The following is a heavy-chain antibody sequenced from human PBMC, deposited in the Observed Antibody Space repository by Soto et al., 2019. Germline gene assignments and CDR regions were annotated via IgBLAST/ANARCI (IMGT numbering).Heavy chain of an antibody. CDR3: ARDPTRTYYDFWSGDNYYYYYYMDV. CDR1: GYTFTSYG. V-gene: IGHV1-18*01. Sequence: ASVRVSCKASGYTFTSYGISWVRQAPGQGLEWMGWISAYNGNTNYAQKLQGRVTMTTDTSTSTAYMELRSLRSDDTAVYYCARDPTRTYYDFWSGDNYYYYYYMDVWGKGTTVTVSS. CDR2: ISAYNGNT. J-gene: IGHJ6*03. D-gene: IGHD3-3*01.